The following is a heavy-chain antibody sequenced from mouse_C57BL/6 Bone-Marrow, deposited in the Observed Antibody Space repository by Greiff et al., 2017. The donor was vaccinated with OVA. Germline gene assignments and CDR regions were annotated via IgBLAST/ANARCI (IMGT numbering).Heavy chain of an antibody. CDR1: GYSFTGYY. Sequence: EVQLQQSGPELVKPGASVKISCKASGYSFTGYYMNWVKQSPEKSLEWIGEINPSTGGTTYNQKFKAKATLTVDKSSSTAYMQLKILTSEDSAVYYCTLYDGSGFAYWGQGTLVTVSA. J-gene: IGHJ3*01. D-gene: IGHD1-1*01. CDR3: TLYDGSGFAY. V-gene: IGHV1-42*01. CDR2: INPSTGGT.